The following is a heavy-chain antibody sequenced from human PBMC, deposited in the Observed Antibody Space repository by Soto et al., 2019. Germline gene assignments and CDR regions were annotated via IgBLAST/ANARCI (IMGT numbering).Heavy chain of an antibody. Sequence: SETLSLTCAVYGGSFSGYYWSWIRQPPGKGLEWIGEINHSGSTNYNPSLKSRVTISVDTSKNQFSLKLSSVTAADSAVYYCASGHCSGGSCYYYFDYWGQGTLVTVPQ. J-gene: IGHJ4*02. CDR2: INHSGST. CDR1: GGSFSGYY. D-gene: IGHD2-15*01. CDR3: ASGHCSGGSCYYYFDY. V-gene: IGHV4-34*01.